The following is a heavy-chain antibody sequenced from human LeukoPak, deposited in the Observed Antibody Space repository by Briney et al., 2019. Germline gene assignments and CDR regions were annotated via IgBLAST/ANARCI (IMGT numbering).Heavy chain of an antibody. Sequence: ASVKVSCKASGYTFTSYDINWVRQATGQGLEWMGWMNPNSGNTGYAQKFQGRVTMTRNTSISTAYMELSSLRSEDTAVYYCARLDITMVRGFIISDYYYGMDVWGQGTTVTVSS. CDR2: MNPNSGNT. V-gene: IGHV1-8*01. J-gene: IGHJ6*02. D-gene: IGHD3-10*01. CDR1: GYTFTSYD. CDR3: ARLDITMVRGFIISDYYYGMDV.